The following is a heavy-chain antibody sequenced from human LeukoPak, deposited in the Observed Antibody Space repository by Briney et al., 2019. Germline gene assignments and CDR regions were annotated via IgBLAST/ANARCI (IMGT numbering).Heavy chain of an antibody. V-gene: IGHV1-8*01. CDR3: ARGRLVKPSPLFH. J-gene: IGHJ4*02. D-gene: IGHD3-3*01. Sequence: ASVKVSCKASVYTFINYDISWVRQVAGQGLEWMGWMNPNNYNTGYAQKFQGTVTMTRDTSIGTAYLELSSLTSEHTAVYYCARGRLVKPSPLFHGGQGALVTVSS. CDR2: MNPNNYNT. CDR1: VYTFINYD.